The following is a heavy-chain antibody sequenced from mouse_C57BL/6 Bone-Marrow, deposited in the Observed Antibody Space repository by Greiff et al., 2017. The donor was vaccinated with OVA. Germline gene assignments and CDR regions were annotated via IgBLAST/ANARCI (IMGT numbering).Heavy chain of an antibody. Sequence: QVQLQQPGAELVRPGSSVKLSCKASGYTFTSYWMDWVKQRPGQGLEWIGNIYPSDSETHYNQKFKDKATLTVDKSSSTASLQLRSLTSEGSAVYDCGRSFFAYWGQGTLVTVSA. CDR1: GYTFTSYW. V-gene: IGHV1-61*01. CDR3: GRSFFAY. CDR2: IYPSDSET. D-gene: IGHD1-2*01. J-gene: IGHJ3*01.